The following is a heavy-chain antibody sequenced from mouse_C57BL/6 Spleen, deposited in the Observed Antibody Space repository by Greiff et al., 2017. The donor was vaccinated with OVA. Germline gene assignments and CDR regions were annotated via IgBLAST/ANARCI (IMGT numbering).Heavy chain of an antibody. J-gene: IGHJ2*01. D-gene: IGHD2-4*01. CDR1: GSNIKDYY. CDR2: IDPEDGDT. CDR3: TLIYYDYFDY. V-gene: IGHV14-1*01. Sequence: VQLQQSGAELVRPGASVKLSCTASGSNIKDYYMHWVKQRPEQGLEWIGRIDPEDGDTEYAPKFQGKATMTADTSSNTAYLQLSSLTADDTAVYYCTLIYYDYFDYWGQGTTLTVSS.